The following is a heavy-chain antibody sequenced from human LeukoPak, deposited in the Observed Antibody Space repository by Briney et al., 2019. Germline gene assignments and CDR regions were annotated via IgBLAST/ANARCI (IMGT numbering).Heavy chain of an antibody. CDR3: ARIRRGHYYYYMDV. J-gene: IGHJ6*03. Sequence: KPSETLPLTCAVYGGSFSGYYWSWIRQPPGKGLEWIGEINHSGSTNYNPSLKSRVTISVDTSKNQFSLKLSSVTAADTAVYYCARIRRGHYYYYMDVWGKGTTVTVSS. CDR2: INHSGST. V-gene: IGHV4-34*01. CDR1: GGSFSGYY. D-gene: IGHD4-17*01.